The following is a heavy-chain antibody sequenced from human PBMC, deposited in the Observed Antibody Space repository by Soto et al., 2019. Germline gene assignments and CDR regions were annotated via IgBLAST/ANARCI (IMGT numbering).Heavy chain of an antibody. CDR2: ISAYTGSA. CDR3: ARSPYSYGKPYYFDY. J-gene: IGHJ4*01. V-gene: IGHV1-18*04. Sequence: SVKVSCKASGYTFANYGVGWVRQAPGQGLVWMGWISAYTGSANYAQEFQGRVAVTTDTSTSTASMEVRSLTSDDTAVYYCARSPYSYGKPYYFDYWG. CDR1: GYTFANYG. D-gene: IGHD5-18*01.